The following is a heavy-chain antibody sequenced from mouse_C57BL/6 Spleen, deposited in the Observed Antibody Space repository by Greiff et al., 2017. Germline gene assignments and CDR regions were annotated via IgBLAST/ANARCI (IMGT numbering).Heavy chain of an antibody. CDR3: ARDDTTLVAPDWYFDV. CDR1: GFTFSSYA. Sequence: EVKVVESGGGLVKPGGSLKLSCAASGFTFSSYAMSWVRQTPEKRLEWVATISDGGSYTYYPDNVKGRFTISRDNAKNNLYLQMSHLKSEDTAMYYCARDDTTLVAPDWYFDVWGTGTTVTVSS. J-gene: IGHJ1*03. V-gene: IGHV5-4*01. CDR2: ISDGGSYT. D-gene: IGHD1-1*01.